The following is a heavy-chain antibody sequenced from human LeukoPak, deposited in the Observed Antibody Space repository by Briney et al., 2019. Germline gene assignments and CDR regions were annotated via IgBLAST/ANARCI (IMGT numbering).Heavy chain of an antibody. CDR2: ISGSGGST. D-gene: IGHD5-18*01. Sequence: GASLRLSCAASGFTFSSYAMSWVRQAPGKGLEWVSAISGSGGSTYYADSVKGRFTISRDNPKKTLYLQMNSLRAEDTAVYYCARMGAWIQPRVDGYWGQGTLVTVSS. J-gene: IGHJ4*02. V-gene: IGHV3-23*01. CDR3: ARMGAWIQPRVDGY. CDR1: GFTFSSYA.